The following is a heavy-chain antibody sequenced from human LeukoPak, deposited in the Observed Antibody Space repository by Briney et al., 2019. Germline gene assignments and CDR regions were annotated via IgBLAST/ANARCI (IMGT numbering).Heavy chain of an antibody. V-gene: IGHV3-23*01. CDR1: GFNFGDYA. CDR2: ISGSGGST. J-gene: IGHJ4*02. Sequence: GGSLRLSCTASGFNFGDYALSWFRQAPGKGLEWVSVISGSGGSTDYADSVKGRFTISRDNSKNTLYLQMNSLRAEDTAVYYCAKQYNYGYFEYWGQGTLVTVSS. CDR3: AKQYNYGYFEY. D-gene: IGHD5-18*01.